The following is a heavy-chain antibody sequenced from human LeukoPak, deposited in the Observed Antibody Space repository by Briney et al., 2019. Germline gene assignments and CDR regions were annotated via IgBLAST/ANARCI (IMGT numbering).Heavy chain of an antibody. CDR1: GYTLTELS. CDR3: ATKYYYDSSGYYAAFDI. Sequence: ASVKVSCKVSGYTLTELSMHWVRQAPGKGREWMGGFDPEDGETIYAQKFQGRVTMTGDTSTDTAYMELSSLRSADTGVYYCATKYYYDSSGYYAAFDIWGQGTMVAVPS. CDR2: FDPEDGET. V-gene: IGHV1-24*01. J-gene: IGHJ3*02. D-gene: IGHD3-22*01.